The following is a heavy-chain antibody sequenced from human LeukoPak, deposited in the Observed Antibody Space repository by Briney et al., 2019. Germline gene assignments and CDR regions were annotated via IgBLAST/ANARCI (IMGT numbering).Heavy chain of an antibody. D-gene: IGHD2-2*01. CDR1: GFTFSSYW. V-gene: IGHV3-74*01. CDR2: INSDGSST. CDR3: AREDIVVVPAVPFDY. Sequence: GGSLRLSCAASGFTFSSYWMHWVRQAPGKGLVWVSRINSDGSSTSYADSVEGRFTISRDNAKNTLYLQMNSLRAEDTAVYYCAREDIVVVPAVPFDYWGQGTLVTVSS. J-gene: IGHJ4*02.